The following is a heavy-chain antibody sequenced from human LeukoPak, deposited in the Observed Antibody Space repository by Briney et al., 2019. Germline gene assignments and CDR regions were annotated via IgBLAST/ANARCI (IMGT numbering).Heavy chain of an antibody. D-gene: IGHD6-6*01. CDR1: GFTFSSYA. CDR3: AKDWQLVPPYYYYYGMDV. Sequence: PGGSLRLSCAASGFTFSSYAMSWVRQAPGKGLEWVSAISGSGGSTYYADSVKGRFTISRDNSKNTLYLQMNSLRAEDTAVYYCAKDWQLVPPYYYYYGMDVWGQGTTVTVSS. V-gene: IGHV3-23*01. J-gene: IGHJ6*02. CDR2: ISGSGGST.